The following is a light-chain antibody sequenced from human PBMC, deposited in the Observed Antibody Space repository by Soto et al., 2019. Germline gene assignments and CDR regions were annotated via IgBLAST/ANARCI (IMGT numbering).Light chain of an antibody. V-gene: IGLV2-14*01. Sequence: QSVLTQPASVSGSPGQSITISCTGTSSDVGLYDYVSWYQQYPGKVPKLMIYEVSNRPSGVSDRFSGSKSGNTASLTISGLQAEDEADYYCCSYTSSDTYVFGTATKLTVL. CDR2: EVS. CDR3: CSYTSSDTYV. J-gene: IGLJ1*01. CDR1: SSDVGLYDY.